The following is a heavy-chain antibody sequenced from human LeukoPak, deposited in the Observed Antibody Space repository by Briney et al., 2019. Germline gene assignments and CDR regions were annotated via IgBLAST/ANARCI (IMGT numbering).Heavy chain of an antibody. CDR1: GFTFSDYA. D-gene: IGHD6-19*01. CDR3: ARDYPTAQWLLSGGDY. J-gene: IGHJ4*02. CDR2: LSAGGGST. V-gene: IGHV3-23*01. Sequence: GGSLRLSCAASGFTFSDYAMSWVRQAPGKGLEWVSGLSAGGGSTYYADSVKGRFTISRDNAKNSLSLQMNSLRDEDTAVYYCARDYPTAQWLLSGGDYWGQGTLVTVSS.